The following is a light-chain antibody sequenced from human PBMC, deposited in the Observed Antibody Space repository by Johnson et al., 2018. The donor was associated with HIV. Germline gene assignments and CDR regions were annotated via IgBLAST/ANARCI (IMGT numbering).Light chain of an antibody. CDR1: SSNIGNNY. V-gene: IGLV1-51*02. Sequence: HSVLTQPPSVSAAPGQKVTISCSGSSSNIGNNYVSWYQQLPGTAPKLLIYENNKRPSGIPDRFSGSKSGSSATLGITGLQTGDEADYHCGTWDSSLSAGVVGTGTKV. J-gene: IGLJ1*01. CDR3: GTWDSSLSAGV. CDR2: ENN.